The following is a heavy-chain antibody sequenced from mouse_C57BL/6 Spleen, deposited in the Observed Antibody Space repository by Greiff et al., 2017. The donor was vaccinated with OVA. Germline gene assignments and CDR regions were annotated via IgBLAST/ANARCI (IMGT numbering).Heavy chain of an antibody. V-gene: IGHV1-76*01. Sequence: QVQLQQSGAELVRPGASVKLSCKASGYTFTDYYINWVKQRPGQGLEWIARIYPGSGNTYYNEKFKGKATLTAEKSSSTAYMQLSSLTSEDSAVYFCARGGYYDYDWLAYWGQGTLVTVSA. CDR1: GYTFTDYY. D-gene: IGHD2-4*01. CDR2: IYPGSGNT. CDR3: ARGGYYDYDWLAY. J-gene: IGHJ3*01.